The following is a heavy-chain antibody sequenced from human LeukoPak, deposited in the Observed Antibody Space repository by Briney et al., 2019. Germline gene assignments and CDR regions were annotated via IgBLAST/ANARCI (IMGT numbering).Heavy chain of an antibody. CDR3: ARHRRYDFWSGYYTDGNWFDP. D-gene: IGHD3-3*01. CDR2: IYYSGST. V-gene: IGHV4-59*08. J-gene: IGHJ5*02. CDR1: GGSISSYY. Sequence: PSETLSLTCTVSGGSISSYYWSWIRQPPGKGLEWIGYIYYSGSTNYNPSLKSRVTISVDTSKNQFSLKLSSVTAADTAVYYCARHRRYDFWSGYYTDGNWFDPWGQGTLVTVSS.